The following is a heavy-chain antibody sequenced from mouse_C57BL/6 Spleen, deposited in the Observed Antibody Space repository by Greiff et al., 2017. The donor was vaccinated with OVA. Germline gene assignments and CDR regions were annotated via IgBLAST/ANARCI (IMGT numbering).Heavy chain of an antibody. D-gene: IGHD3-2*01. V-gene: IGHV1-52*01. J-gene: IGHJ2*01. CDR2: IDPSDSET. CDR1: GYTFTSYW. Sequence: QVQLQQPGAELVRPGSSVKLSCKASGYTFTSYWMRWVKQRPIQGLEWIGNIDPSDSETHYNQKFKDKATLTVDKSSSTAYMQLSSLTSEDSAIYYCARRQGDYWGQGTTLTVSS. CDR3: ARRQGDY.